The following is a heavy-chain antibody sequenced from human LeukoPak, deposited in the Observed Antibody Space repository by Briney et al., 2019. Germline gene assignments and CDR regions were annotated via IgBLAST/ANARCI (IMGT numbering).Heavy chain of an antibody. V-gene: IGHV3-7*01. CDR3: ATSPNPFHM. Sequence: GGSLRLSCAASGFTFSTYGMHWVRQAPGKGLEWVASIKQDGSEQRYVDSVKGRFTISRDNAKNSLFLQMNRLGAEDTAVCYCATSPNPFHMWGQGTKVTVS. CDR2: IKQDGSEQ. J-gene: IGHJ3*02. CDR1: GFTFSTYG.